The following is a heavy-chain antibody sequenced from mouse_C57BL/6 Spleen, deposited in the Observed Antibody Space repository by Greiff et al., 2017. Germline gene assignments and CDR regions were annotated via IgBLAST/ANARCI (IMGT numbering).Heavy chain of an antibody. D-gene: IGHD1-1*01. CDR2: IDPSDSET. CDR1: GYTFTSYW. CDR3: ARRGYGSSYEDY. V-gene: IGHV1-52*01. Sequence: VQLQQPGAELVRPGSSVKLSCKASGYTFTSYWMHWVKQRPIQGLEWIGNIDPSDSETHYNQKFKDKATLTVDKSSSTAYMQLSSLTSEDSAVYYCARRGYGSSYEDYWGQGTTLTVSS. J-gene: IGHJ2*01.